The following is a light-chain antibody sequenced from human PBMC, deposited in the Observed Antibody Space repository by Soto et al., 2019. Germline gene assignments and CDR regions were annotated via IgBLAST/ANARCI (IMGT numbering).Light chain of an antibody. CDR3: QQSYSTPPWT. CDR1: QNIRSY. V-gene: IGKV1-39*01. Sequence: DIQMTQSPSSLSASVGDRVTITCRTSQNIRSYLNWYQQKPGRAPTLLIFDASSLQSGVPSRFSGSGSGTDFTLTISGLQPEDFATYYCQQSYSTPPWTFGQGTKLEIK. J-gene: IGKJ2*02. CDR2: DAS.